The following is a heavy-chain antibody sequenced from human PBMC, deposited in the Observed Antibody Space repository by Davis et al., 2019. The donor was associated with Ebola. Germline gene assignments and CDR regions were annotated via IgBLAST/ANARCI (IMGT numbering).Heavy chain of an antibody. J-gene: IGHJ4*02. Sequence: GESLKISCAASGFTFSSYSINWVRQAPGKGLEWVSSIICSSNYIYYPDSVKGRFTISRDTPKNSLYLQMNNLRAEDTAVYYCARREAGSNWSLDSWGQGTLVTVS. CDR1: GFTFSSYS. CDR2: IICSSNYI. CDR3: ARREAGSNWSLDS. D-gene: IGHD6-13*01. V-gene: IGHV3-21*01.